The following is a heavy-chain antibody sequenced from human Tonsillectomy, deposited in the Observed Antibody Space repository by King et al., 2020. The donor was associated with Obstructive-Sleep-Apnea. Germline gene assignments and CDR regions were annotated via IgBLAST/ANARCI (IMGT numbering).Heavy chain of an antibody. J-gene: IGHJ4*02. V-gene: IGHV4-59*01. CDR1: GDSISTYY. CDR2: IYYSGST. Sequence: VQLQESGPGLVKPSETLSLTCTVSGDSISTYYWSWIRQPPGKGLEWIGYIYYSGSTSYNASLKSRVTISVDTSKNHSSLKLRSVTAADTAVYYCARDLGYSYGIDYWGQGTLVTVSS. D-gene: IGHD5-18*01. CDR3: ARDLGYSYGIDY.